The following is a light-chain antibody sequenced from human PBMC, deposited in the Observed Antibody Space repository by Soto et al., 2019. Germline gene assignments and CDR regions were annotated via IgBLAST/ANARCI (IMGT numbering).Light chain of an antibody. Sequence: QSALTQPRSVSGSPGQSVTISCTGTSSDVGRYDYVSWYHQHPVKAPKLIIYDVTERPAGVPDRFSGSKSGNTASLTISGLQAEDEADYSCCSFACTFSYVFGGGTKVTV. CDR1: SSDVGRYDY. V-gene: IGLV2-11*01. CDR2: DVT. CDR3: CSFACTFSYV. J-gene: IGLJ1*01.